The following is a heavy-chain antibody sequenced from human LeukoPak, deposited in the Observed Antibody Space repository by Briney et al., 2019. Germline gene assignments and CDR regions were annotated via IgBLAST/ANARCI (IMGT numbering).Heavy chain of an antibody. CDR3: ARARYCSSTSCAPGY. V-gene: IGHV4-59*01. CDR1: GGSISSYY. D-gene: IGHD2-2*01. J-gene: IGHJ4*02. Sequence: PSETLSPTCTVSGGSISSYYWSWIRQPPGKGLEWIGYIYYSGSTNYNPSLKSRVTISVDTSKNQFSLKLSSVTAADTAVYYCARARYCSSTSCAPGYWGQGTLVTVSS. CDR2: IYYSGST.